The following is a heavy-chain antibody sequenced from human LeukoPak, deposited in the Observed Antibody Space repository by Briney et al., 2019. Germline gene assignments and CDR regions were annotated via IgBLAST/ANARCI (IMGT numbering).Heavy chain of an antibody. CDR1: GFTLSSYE. CDR2: VTASGSAI. D-gene: IGHD6-19*01. Sequence: GGSLRLSCAAFGFTLSSYEMTWVRQAPGKGLEWVGRVTASGSAIYNADSVKGRFTISRDNAKNSLYLQMNSLRAEDTAVYYCARDSSGVDAFDIWGQGTMVTVSS. CDR3: ARDSSGVDAFDI. V-gene: IGHV3-48*03. J-gene: IGHJ3*02.